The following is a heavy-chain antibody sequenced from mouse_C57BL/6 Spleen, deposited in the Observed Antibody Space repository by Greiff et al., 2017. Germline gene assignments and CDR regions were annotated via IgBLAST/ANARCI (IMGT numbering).Heavy chain of an antibody. CDR3: ARDGSFDY. D-gene: IGHD2-3*01. CDR2: IDPSDSYT. V-gene: IGHV1-50*01. J-gene: IGHJ2*01. Sequence: QVQLKQPGAELVKPGASVKLSFTSYWMQWVKQRPGQGLEWIGEIDPSDSYTNYNQKFKGKATLTVDTSSSTAYMQLSSLTSEDSAVYYCARDGSFDYWGQGTTLTVSS. CDR1: TSYW.